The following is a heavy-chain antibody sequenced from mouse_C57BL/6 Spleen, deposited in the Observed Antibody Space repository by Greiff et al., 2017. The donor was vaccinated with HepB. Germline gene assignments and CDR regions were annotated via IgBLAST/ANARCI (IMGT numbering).Heavy chain of an antibody. J-gene: IGHJ2*01. CDR3: AREGNYYGSSSFDY. Sequence: QVQLQQPGAELVKPGASVKLSCKASGYTFTSYWMHWVKQRPGQGLEWIGMIHPNSGSTNYNEKFKSKATLTVDKSSSTAYMQLSSLTSEDSAVYYCAREGNYYGSSSFDYWGQGTTLTVSS. CDR1: GYTFTSYW. CDR2: IHPNSGST. D-gene: IGHD1-1*01. V-gene: IGHV1-64*01.